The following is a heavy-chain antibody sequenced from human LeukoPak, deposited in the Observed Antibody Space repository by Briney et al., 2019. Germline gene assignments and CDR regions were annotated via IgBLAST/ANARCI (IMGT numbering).Heavy chain of an antibody. CDR1: GGSFSGYY. CDR3: ARYIAVAGLDY. Sequence: SETLSLTCAVYGGSFSGYYWSWIRQPPGKGLEWIGEINHSGSTNYNPSLKSRVTISVGTSKNQFSLKLSSVTAADTAVYYCARYIAVAGLDYWGQGTLVTVSS. V-gene: IGHV4-34*01. J-gene: IGHJ4*02. CDR2: INHSGST. D-gene: IGHD6-19*01.